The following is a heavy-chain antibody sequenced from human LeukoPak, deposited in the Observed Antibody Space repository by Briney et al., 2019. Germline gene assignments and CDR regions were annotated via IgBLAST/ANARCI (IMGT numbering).Heavy chain of an antibody. CDR1: GFIFSDYY. V-gene: IGHV3-11*06. J-gene: IGHJ5*02. Sequence: GGSLRLSCVASGFIFSDYYMSWIRQAPGKGLEWISYISASSGYTEYADSVKGRFTISRDNAKNSLYLEMNSLRAEDTAVYYCARDWSPNWFDPWGQGTLVTVSS. CDR3: ARDWSPNWFDP. CDR2: ISASSGYT.